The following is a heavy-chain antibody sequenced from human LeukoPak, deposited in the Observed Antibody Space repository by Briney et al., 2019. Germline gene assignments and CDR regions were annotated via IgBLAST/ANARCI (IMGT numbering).Heavy chain of an antibody. CDR1: GYTFTIYG. CDR2: ISVYTDNT. D-gene: IGHD6-19*01. V-gene: IGHV1-18*01. J-gene: IGHJ4*02. CDR3: ARGLPIAVAGTDHYFDY. Sequence: ASVKVSCKASGYTFTIYGVSWVRQAPGQGLEWMGWISVYTDNTNYAQKLQGRVTMTTDTSTSTAYMELRSLRSDDTAVYYCARGLPIAVAGTDHYFDYWGQGTLVTVSS.